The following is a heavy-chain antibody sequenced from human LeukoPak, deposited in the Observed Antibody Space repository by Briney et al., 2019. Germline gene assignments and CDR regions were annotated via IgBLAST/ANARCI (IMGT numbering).Heavy chain of an antibody. CDR3: AGMYSSSWYLFDY. J-gene: IGHJ4*02. D-gene: IGHD6-13*01. V-gene: IGHV4-31*03. Sequence: SETLSLTCTVSGGSISSGGYYWSWIRQHPGKGLEWIGYIFYSGSTYYNPSLKSRVTISVDTSKNQFSLKLSSVTAADTAVYYCAGMYSSSWYLFDYWGQGTLVTVSS. CDR1: GGSISSGGYY. CDR2: IFYSGST.